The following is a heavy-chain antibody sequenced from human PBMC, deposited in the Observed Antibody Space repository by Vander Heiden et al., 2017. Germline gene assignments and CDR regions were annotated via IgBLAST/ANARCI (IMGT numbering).Heavy chain of an antibody. CDR1: GFSISDYY. Sequence: QVQLVESGGGLVKPGGSLRLSCAASGFSISDYYMSWTRQAPGKGLEWVSYSSSSSRYTYYADAVKGRFTISRDNAENSLYLQSNRLRAEDTAVYFCAKDGQWLQYYFDYWGQGTLVTVSS. V-gene: IGHV3-11*06. CDR3: AKDGQWLQYYFDY. CDR2: SSSSSRYT. D-gene: IGHD6-19*01. J-gene: IGHJ4*02.